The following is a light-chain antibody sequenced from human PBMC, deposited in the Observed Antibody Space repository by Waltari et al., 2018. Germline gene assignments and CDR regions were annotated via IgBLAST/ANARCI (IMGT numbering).Light chain of an antibody. CDR1: QSISKY. Sequence: EIMLTQSPGTLSLSPGERVTLSCRASQSISKYLAWSQQKPGQPPRLLIYDASSRATGIPDRFSGSGSGTDFSLTISRLEPEDFAVYYCQKYGTLPATFGQGTKVEIK. CDR3: QKYGTLPAT. J-gene: IGKJ1*01. V-gene: IGKV3-20*01. CDR2: DAS.